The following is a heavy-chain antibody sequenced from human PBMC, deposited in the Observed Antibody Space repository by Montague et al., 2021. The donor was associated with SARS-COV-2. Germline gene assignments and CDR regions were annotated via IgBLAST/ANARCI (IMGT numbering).Heavy chain of an antibody. J-gene: IGHJ6*02. CDR3: AREGMVRGSYYYYGMDV. CDR2: IYYSGST. Sequence: SETLSLTCTVSGGSISSYYWSWIRQPPGKGLEWIGYIYYSGSTNYNPSLKSRVTISVDTSKNQFSLKLSSVTAADTAVYYCAREGMVRGSYYYYGMDVWGQGPTVTVSS. CDR1: GGSISSYY. V-gene: IGHV4-59*01. D-gene: IGHD3-10*01.